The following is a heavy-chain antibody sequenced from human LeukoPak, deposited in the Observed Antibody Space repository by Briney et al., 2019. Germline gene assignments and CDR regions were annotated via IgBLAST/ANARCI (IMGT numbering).Heavy chain of an antibody. CDR1: GGSISSSSYY. CDR3: ARAPPVVVDPHYYYYGMDV. CDR2: IFYSGNT. Sequence: SETLSLTCTVSGGSISSSSYYWGWIRQPPGRGLEWIGNIFYSGNTYYSPSLKSRVTISVDTLKNHFSLRLTSVTAADTAVYYCARAPPVVVDPHYYYYGMDVWGQGTTVTVSS. J-gene: IGHJ6*02. D-gene: IGHD3-22*01. V-gene: IGHV4-39*07.